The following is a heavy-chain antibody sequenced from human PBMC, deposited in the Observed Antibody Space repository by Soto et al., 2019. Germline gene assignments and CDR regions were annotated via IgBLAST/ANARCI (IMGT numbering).Heavy chain of an antibody. CDR2: ISGSGGST. V-gene: IGHV3-23*01. CDR1: GFTFSSYA. CDR3: AKSIVRYGGPLDY. J-gene: IGHJ4*02. D-gene: IGHD3-10*01. Sequence: GGSLRLSCAASGFTFSSYAMSWVRQPPGKGLEWVSAISGSGGSTYYADSVKGRFTISRDNSKNTLYLQMNSLRAEDTAVYYCAKSIVRYGGPLDYWGQGTLVTVSS.